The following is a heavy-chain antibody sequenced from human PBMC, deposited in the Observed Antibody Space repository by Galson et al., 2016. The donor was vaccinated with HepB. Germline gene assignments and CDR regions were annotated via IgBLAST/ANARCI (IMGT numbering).Heavy chain of an antibody. D-gene: IGHD4-11*01. CDR2: ISATGGNT. Sequence: SVKVSCKASGFRFPTYGISWVRQAPGQGLEWLGCISATGGNTYDAQKFQDRATMTRDTHASTVYMDLRSLSSDDTAVYYCARDVQFRFDYWGQGTLVTVSS. CDR1: GFRFPTYG. J-gene: IGHJ4*02. CDR3: ARDVQFRFDY. V-gene: IGHV1-18*04.